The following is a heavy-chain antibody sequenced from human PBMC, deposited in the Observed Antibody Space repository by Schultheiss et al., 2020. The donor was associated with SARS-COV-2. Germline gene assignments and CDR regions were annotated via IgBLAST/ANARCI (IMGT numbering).Heavy chain of an antibody. CDR2: IYYSVST. J-gene: IGHJ4*02. CDR3: ARERKTYFDY. V-gene: IGHV4-31*03. Sequence: SETLSLTCTVSGGSISSGGYYWSWIRQHPGKGLEWIGYIYYSVSTYYNTSLRSRVTISVDKSKNQFSLKLSSVTAADTAVYYCARERKTYFDYWGQGTLVTVSS. CDR1: GGSISSGGYY.